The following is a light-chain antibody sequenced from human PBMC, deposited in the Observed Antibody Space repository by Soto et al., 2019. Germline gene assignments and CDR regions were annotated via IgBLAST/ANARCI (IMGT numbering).Light chain of an antibody. CDR2: SVS. V-gene: IGKV3-20*01. Sequence: EIVLTQSPGTLSLSPGERATLSCRASQSLRNYYSARHQQKPGETPRLLIHSVSSRATGIPDRISGSGSGTDFTLTISRLESEDFAVYYCQKYNSSPLTFGAGTKVEIK. CDR1: QSLRNYY. J-gene: IGKJ4*01. CDR3: QKYNSSPLT.